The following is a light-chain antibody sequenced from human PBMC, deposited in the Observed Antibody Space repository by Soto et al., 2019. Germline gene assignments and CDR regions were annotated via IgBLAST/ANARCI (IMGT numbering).Light chain of an antibody. CDR1: SSNIGAGYD. CDR3: QSYDNSLSGYV. V-gene: IGLV1-40*01. J-gene: IGLJ1*01. CDR2: GNS. Sequence: QPVLTQLPSVSGAPGQRVTISRTGSSSNIGAGYDVHWYQQLPGTAPKLLIYGNSNRPSGVPDRFSGSKSGTSASLAITGLQAEDEADYYCQSYDNSLSGYVFGTGTKLTVL.